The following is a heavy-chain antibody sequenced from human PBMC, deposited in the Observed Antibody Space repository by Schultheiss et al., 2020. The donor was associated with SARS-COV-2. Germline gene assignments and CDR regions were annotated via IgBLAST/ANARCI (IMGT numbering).Heavy chain of an antibody. CDR3: AKGYRDCSSTSCFAWYYYYMDV. CDR1: GFTFSSYG. V-gene: IGHV3-33*03. Sequence: GESLKISCAASGFTFSSYGMHWVRQAPGKGLEWVAVIWHDGSNKYYADSVKGRFTISRDNSKNTLYLQMNSLRAEDTAVYYCAKGYRDCSSTSCFAWYYYYMDVWGKGTTVTVAS. J-gene: IGHJ6*03. D-gene: IGHD2-2*01. CDR2: IWHDGSNK.